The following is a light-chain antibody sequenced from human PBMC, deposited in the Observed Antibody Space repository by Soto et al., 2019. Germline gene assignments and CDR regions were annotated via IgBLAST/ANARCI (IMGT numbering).Light chain of an antibody. Sequence: DIQMTQSPSTRSASVGDRVTITCRASQSISSWLAWYQQKPGKAPKLLIYKASSLESGVPSRFSGSGSGTAFTLTISSLQPDDFATYYCQQYNSYPTFGQGTRLEIK. V-gene: IGKV1-5*03. CDR2: KAS. CDR1: QSISSW. CDR3: QQYNSYPT. J-gene: IGKJ5*01.